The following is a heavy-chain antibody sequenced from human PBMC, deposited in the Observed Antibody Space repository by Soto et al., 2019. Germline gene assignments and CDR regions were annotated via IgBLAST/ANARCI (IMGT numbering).Heavy chain of an antibody. CDR2: ISSSGSTI. CDR3: ARGRDCTNGVCYNAFDI. J-gene: IGHJ3*02. CDR1: GFTFSSYE. V-gene: IGHV3-48*03. Sequence: LRLSCAASGFTFSSYEMNWVRQAPGKGLEWVSYISSSGSTIYYADSVKGRFTISRDNAKNSLYLQMNSLRAEDTAVYYCARGRDCTNGVCYNAFDIWGQGTMVTVSS. D-gene: IGHD2-8*01.